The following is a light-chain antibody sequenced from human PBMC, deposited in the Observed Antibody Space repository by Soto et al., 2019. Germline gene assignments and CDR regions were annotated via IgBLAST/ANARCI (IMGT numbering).Light chain of an antibody. CDR1: QSVRSW. J-gene: IGKJ1*01. CDR2: KAS. Sequence: IQTTQSPAPLSASVGDRVTITCRASQSVRSWLAWYQQKPGKAPKLLIYKASSLESGVPSRFSGSGTGTDLTVSSSGRVYEYSTANYGRQYPDSGAFGRGTKVDIK. V-gene: IGKV1-5*03. CDR3: RQYPDSGA.